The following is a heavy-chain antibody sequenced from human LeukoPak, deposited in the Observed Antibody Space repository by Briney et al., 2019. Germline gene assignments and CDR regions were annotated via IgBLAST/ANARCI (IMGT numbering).Heavy chain of an antibody. V-gene: IGHV3-7*01. CDR2: IKHDGSEK. CDR1: GFTFSSYW. Sequence: GGSLRLSCAASGFTFSSYWMSWVRQAPGKGLEWVANIKHDGSEKYYVDSAKGRFTISRDNAKNSLYLQMNSLRAEDTAVYYCARVGSYDYVWGTHFDYWGQGTLVTVSS. CDR3: ARVGSYDYVWGTHFDY. J-gene: IGHJ4*02. D-gene: IGHD3-16*01.